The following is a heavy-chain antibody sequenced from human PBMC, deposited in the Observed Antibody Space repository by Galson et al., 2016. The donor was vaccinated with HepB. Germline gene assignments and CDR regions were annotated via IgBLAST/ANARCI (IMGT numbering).Heavy chain of an antibody. Sequence: QSGAEVKKPGESLRISCKGSGYRFTSNWITWVRQMPGKGLEWMGRIDPTDSYTNYSPSFQGHVTISVDKSISTAYLQWSSLKAWDTAIYYCARRGDKLDYWGQGTLVTVSS. CDR2: IDPTDSYT. J-gene: IGHJ4*02. D-gene: IGHD2-21*02. CDR3: ARRGDKLDY. V-gene: IGHV5-10-1*01. CDR1: GYRFTSNW.